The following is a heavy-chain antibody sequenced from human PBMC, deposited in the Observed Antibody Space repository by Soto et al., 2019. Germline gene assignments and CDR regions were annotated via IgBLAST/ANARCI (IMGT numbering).Heavy chain of an antibody. D-gene: IGHD2-2*01. CDR2: IWYDGSNK. CDR1: GFTFSSYG. Sequence: QPGGSLRLSCAASGFTFSSYGMHWVRQAPGKGLEWVAVIWYDGSNKYYADSVKGRFTISRDNSKNTLYLQMNSLRAEDTAVYYCARDRGVPARDGMDVWGQGTTVTVSS. CDR3: ARDRGVPARDGMDV. V-gene: IGHV3-33*01. J-gene: IGHJ6*02.